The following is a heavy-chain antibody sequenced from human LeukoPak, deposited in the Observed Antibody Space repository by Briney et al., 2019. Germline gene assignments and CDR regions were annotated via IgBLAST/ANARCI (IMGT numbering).Heavy chain of an antibody. CDR2: ISNTGRTT. J-gene: IGHJ6*04. V-gene: IGHV3-11*04. CDR3: ARDGSPLRFYEMDV. D-gene: IGHD2-2*03. CDR1: GFTFSDYH. Sequence: NPGGSLRLSCAASGFTFSDYHMTWIRQAPGKGLEWISYISNTGRTTYYADSVKGRFTISRDDAKNSLFLEMNSLRAEDTAVYYCARDGSPLRFYEMDVWGKGTTVIVSS.